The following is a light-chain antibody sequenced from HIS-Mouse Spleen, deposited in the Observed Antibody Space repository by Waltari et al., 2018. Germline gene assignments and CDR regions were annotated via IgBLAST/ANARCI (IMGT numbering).Light chain of an antibody. CDR1: KLGDKY. V-gene: IGLV3-1*01. J-gene: IGLJ1*01. CDR2: QDS. CDR3: QAWDSSTYV. Sequence: SYELTQPPSVSVSPGQTASITCPGDKLGDKYACWYQQKPGQSPVLVIYQDSNRPSGFPVRFSGSNSGNTATLTISGTQAMDEADYYCQAWDSSTYVFGTGTKVTVL.